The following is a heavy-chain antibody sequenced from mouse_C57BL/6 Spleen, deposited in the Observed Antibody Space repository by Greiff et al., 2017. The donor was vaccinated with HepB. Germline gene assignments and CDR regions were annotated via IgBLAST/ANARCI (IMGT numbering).Heavy chain of an antibody. V-gene: IGHV3-6*01. CDR2: ISYDGSN. J-gene: IGHJ3*01. Sequence: DVQLQESGPGLVKPSQSLSLTCSVTGYSITSGYYWNWIRQFPGNKLEWMGYISYDGSNNYNPSLKNRISITRDTSTNQLFLKLNSVTTEDTATYYCARDDYDEVPAWFAYWGQGTLVTVSA. CDR1: GYSITSGYY. CDR3: ARDDYDEVPAWFAY. D-gene: IGHD2-4*01.